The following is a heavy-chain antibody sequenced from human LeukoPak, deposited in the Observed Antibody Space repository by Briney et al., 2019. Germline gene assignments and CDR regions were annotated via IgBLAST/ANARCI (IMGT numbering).Heavy chain of an antibody. CDR1: GFTFSSYA. CDR3: AKDWARSGSGWYYFDY. V-gene: IGHV3-23*01. CDR2: ISGSGGST. J-gene: IGHJ4*02. Sequence: GGSLRLSCAASGFTFSSYAMSWVRQAPGKGLEWVSAISGSGGSTYYADSVKGRFTISRDNSKNTPYLQMNSLRAEDTAVYYCAKDWARSGSGWYYFDYWGQGTLVTVSS. D-gene: IGHD6-19*01.